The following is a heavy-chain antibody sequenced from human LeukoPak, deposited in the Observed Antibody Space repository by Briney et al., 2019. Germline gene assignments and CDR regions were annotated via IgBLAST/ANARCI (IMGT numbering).Heavy chain of an antibody. V-gene: IGHV1-8*02. CDR1: GYTFTSNY. J-gene: IGHJ1*01. CDR3: ARGLPKAVFGMVIED. CDR2: MNTNSGNT. D-gene: IGHD3-3*01. Sequence: ASVKVSCKASGYTFTSNYIHWVRQATGQGLEWMGWMNTNSGNTGYSQSFQGRVTMTRDTSISTAYMELSSLMSEDTAVYYCARGLPKAVFGMVIEDWGQGTLVTVSS.